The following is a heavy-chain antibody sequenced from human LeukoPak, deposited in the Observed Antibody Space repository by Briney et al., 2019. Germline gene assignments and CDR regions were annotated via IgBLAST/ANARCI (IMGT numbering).Heavy chain of an antibody. V-gene: IGHV4-39*07. D-gene: IGHD4-23*01. CDR1: GGSISSSSYY. Sequence: SETLSLTCTVSGGSISSSSYYWGWIRQPPGKGLEWIGEINHSGSTNYSPSLKSRVTISVNTSKNQFSLKLTSVTAADTAVYYCASVSVTQYYYYMDVWGKGTTVTVSS. J-gene: IGHJ6*03. CDR2: INHSGST. CDR3: ASVSVTQYYYYMDV.